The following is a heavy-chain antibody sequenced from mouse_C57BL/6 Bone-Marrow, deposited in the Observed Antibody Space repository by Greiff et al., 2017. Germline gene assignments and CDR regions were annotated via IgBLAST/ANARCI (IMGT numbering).Heavy chain of an antibody. D-gene: IGHD2-3*01. Sequence: EVQLVESGGDLVKPGGSLKLSCAASGFTFSSYGMSWVRQTPDKRLEWVATISSGGSYTYYPDSVKGRFTISRDNAKNTLYLQMSSLKSEDTAMYYCARQGSYDGYYGYWGQGNTLTVSS. J-gene: IGHJ2*01. CDR1: GFTFSSYG. V-gene: IGHV5-6*01. CDR2: ISSGGSYT. CDR3: ARQGSYDGYYGY.